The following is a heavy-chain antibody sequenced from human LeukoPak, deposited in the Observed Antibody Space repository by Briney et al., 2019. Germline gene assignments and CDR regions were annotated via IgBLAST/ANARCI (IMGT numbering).Heavy chain of an antibody. CDR1: GYSISSGYY. Sequence: SETLSLTCTVSGYSISSGYYWGWIRQPPGKGLEWIGSIYHSGNTYYNPSLKSRVTISIDTSKNQFSLKLSSVTAADTAVYYCARVRAGVYYFDSSGYSYYFDYWGQGTLVTVSS. V-gene: IGHV4-38-2*02. D-gene: IGHD3-22*01. CDR2: IYHSGNT. J-gene: IGHJ4*02. CDR3: ARVRAGVYYFDSSGYSYYFDY.